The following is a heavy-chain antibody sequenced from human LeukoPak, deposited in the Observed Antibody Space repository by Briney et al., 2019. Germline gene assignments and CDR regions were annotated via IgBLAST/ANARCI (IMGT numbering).Heavy chain of an antibody. V-gene: IGHV3-23*01. J-gene: IGHJ4*02. D-gene: IGHD2-15*01. CDR3: AKGRCTDGRCSGFDC. Sequence: PGGSLRLSCAASGFTFSNYAMSWVRQAPGKGLEWVSPISGSGDSSYYVDSVKGRFTISRDSSKSTLYLQMNSLRAEDTAIYYCAKGRCTDGRCSGFDCWGQGTLVTVSS. CDR2: ISGSGDSS. CDR1: GFTFSNYA.